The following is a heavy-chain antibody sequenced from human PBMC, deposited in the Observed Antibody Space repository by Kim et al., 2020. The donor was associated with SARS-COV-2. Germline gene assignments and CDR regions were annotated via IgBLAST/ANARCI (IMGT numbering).Heavy chain of an antibody. V-gene: IGHV3-7*01. CDR2: INPDGSEK. CDR1: GFSFSVYW. Sequence: GGSLRLSCAASGFSFSVYWMAWVRQAPGKGLEWVANINPDGSEKYYVDSVKGRFTISRDNAKNLVYLQMNSLRADDTDVYYCARGHYGMDVWGQGTMVTVSS. CDR3: ARGHYGMDV. J-gene: IGHJ6*02.